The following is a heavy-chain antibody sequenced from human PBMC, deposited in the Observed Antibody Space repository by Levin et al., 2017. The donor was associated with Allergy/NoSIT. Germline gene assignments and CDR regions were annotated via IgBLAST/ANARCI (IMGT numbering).Heavy chain of an antibody. CDR1: GFTFSIYG. Sequence: PGGSLRLSCAASGFTFSIYGMHWVRQAPGKGLEWVAVISYDGSNIYYADSVQGRFTISRDNSKNTLYLQMNSLRAEDSAVYYCAKKFPGSVGAIIDYWGQGTLVTVSS. CDR3: AKKFPGSVGAIIDY. V-gene: IGHV3-30*18. D-gene: IGHD1-26*01. J-gene: IGHJ4*02. CDR2: ISYDGSNI.